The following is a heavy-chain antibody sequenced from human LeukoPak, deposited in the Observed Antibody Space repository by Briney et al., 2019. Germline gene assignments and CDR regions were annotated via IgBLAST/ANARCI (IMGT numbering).Heavy chain of an antibody. V-gene: IGHV4-59*01. CDR3: AREEEASGFLDY. CDR1: GGSLSRYY. D-gene: IGHD6-19*01. CDR2: IYYSGST. Sequence: TSQTLSLTCTVSGGSLSRYYWRGTRQPPGKGLEWIGYIYYSGSTNYNPSLKSRVTISVDTSKNQFSLQLSSVTAAATAVDYCAREEEASGFLDYWGQGTLVTVSS. J-gene: IGHJ4*02.